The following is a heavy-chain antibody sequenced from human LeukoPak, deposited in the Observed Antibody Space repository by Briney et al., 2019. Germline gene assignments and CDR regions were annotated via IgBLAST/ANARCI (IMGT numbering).Heavy chain of an antibody. CDR1: GGSISSGGYY. D-gene: IGHD3-3*02. Sequence: SSETLALTCTVSGGSISSGGYYWSWLRQHPGKGLEWIGYIYSSGSTYYNPSLKCRVTISVDTSKNQFSLKLSSVTAADTAVYYCASEGSINAFDIWGQGTMVTVSS. CDR3: ASEGSINAFDI. V-gene: IGHV4-31*03. CDR2: IYSSGST. J-gene: IGHJ3*02.